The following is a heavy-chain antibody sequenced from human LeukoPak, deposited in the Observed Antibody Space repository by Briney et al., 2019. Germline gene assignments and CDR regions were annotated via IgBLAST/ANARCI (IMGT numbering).Heavy chain of an antibody. CDR3: ASLSDGHREDYFDY. CDR2: IYTSGST. V-gene: IGHV4-4*09. Sequence: PSETLSLTCTVSGGSISSYYWSWIRQPPGKGLEWIGYIYTSGSTNYNPSLKSRVTISVDTSKNQFSLKLSSVTAADTAVYYCASLSDGHREDYFDYWGQGTLVTVSS. CDR1: GGSISSYY. D-gene: IGHD5-24*01. J-gene: IGHJ4*02.